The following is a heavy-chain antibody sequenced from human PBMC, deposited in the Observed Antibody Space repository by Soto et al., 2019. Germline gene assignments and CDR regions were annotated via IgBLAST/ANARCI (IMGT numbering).Heavy chain of an antibody. CDR2: ISSSSSYI. CDR1: GFTFSSYS. Sequence: EVQLVESGGGLVKPGGSLRLSCAASGFTFSSYSMNWVRQAPGKGLEWVSSISSSSSYIYYADSVKGRFTISRDNAKNSLYLQMNSLRAEDTAVYYCARDRYSSSWYLETDYYYGMDVWGQGTTVTVSS. CDR3: ARDRYSSSWYLETDYYYGMDV. J-gene: IGHJ6*02. D-gene: IGHD6-13*01. V-gene: IGHV3-21*01.